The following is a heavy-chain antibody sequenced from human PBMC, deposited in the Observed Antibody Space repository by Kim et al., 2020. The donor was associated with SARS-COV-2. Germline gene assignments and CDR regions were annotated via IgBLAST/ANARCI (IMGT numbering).Heavy chain of an antibody. CDR1: GFTFSNYA. J-gene: IGHJ3*01. Sequence: GGSLRLYCSASGFTFSNYAMHWVRQAPGKGLEYVSAISSDGGSTSYADSVKGRFTISRDNSKNMLYVQMSSLRVEETAIYYCVTRNYYNSGSYYEGAPF. D-gene: IGHD3-10*01. V-gene: IGHV3-64*05. CDR2: ISSDGGST. CDR3: VTRNYYNSGSYYEGAPF.